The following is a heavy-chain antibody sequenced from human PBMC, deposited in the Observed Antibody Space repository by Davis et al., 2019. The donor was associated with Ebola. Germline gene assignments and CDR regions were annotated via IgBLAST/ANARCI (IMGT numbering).Heavy chain of an antibody. CDR3: ARRQKYSSSWSP. Sequence: PSETLSLTCTVSGGSISSSSYYWGWIRQPPGKGLEWIGSIYYSGSTYYNPSLKSRVTISVDTSKNQFSLKLSSVTAADTAVYYCARRQKYSSSWSPWGQGTLVTVSS. V-gene: IGHV4-39*01. J-gene: IGHJ5*02. CDR2: IYYSGST. CDR1: GGSISSSSYY. D-gene: IGHD6-13*01.